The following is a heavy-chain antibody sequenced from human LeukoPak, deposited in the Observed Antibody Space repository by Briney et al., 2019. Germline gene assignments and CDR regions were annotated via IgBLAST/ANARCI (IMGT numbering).Heavy chain of an antibody. J-gene: IGHJ4*02. CDR3: AKDRPSYGGYHWAFVY. CDR1: GFTFSSYG. V-gene: IGHV3-30*18. CDR2: ISNDGSKE. Sequence: PGRSLRLSCAASGFTFSSYGMHWVRQAPGKGLEWVAIISNDGSKEYYADSVKGRFTISRDNSKNTLYLQMNSLRAEDTAVYYCAKDRPSYGGYHWAFVYWGQGTLVTVSS. D-gene: IGHD5-12*01.